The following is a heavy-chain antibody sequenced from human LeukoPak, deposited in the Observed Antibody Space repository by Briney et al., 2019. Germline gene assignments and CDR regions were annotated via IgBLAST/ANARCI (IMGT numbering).Heavy chain of an antibody. D-gene: IGHD3-10*01. J-gene: IGHJ5*02. V-gene: IGHV3-30*02. CDR3: AKDYGSGSYYNNWFDP. CDR1: GFTFSSYG. CDR2: IRYDGSNK. Sequence: GGSLRLSCAASGFTFSSYGMHWVRQAPGKGLEWVAFIRYDGSNKYYADSVKGRFTISRDNSKNTLYLQMNSLRAEDTAVYYCAKDYGSGSYYNNWFDPWGQGTLVTVSS.